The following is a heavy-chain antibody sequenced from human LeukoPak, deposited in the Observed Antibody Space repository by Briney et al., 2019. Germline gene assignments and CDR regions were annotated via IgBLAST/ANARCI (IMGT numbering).Heavy chain of an antibody. Sequence: PGGSLRLSCAASGFTFSSYWMSWVRQAPGKGLEWVAYINPNGSEKYYVDSVKGRFTISRDNAKKSLYLQMNSLRAEVTAVYYCARLQQNWATGPHFDYWGQGTLVTVSS. V-gene: IGHV3-7*01. CDR3: ARLQQNWATGPHFDY. CDR2: INPNGSEK. D-gene: IGHD2/OR15-2a*01. CDR1: GFTFSSYW. J-gene: IGHJ4*02.